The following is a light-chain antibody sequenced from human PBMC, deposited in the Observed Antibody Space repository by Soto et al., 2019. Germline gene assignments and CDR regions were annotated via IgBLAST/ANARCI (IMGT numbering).Light chain of an antibody. V-gene: IGKV1-39*01. J-gene: IGKJ3*01. CDR2: AAS. CDR1: QSISSY. CDR3: QQSYSTPFT. Sequence: DIQMTQSPSSLSASVGDRVTITCRASQSISSYLNWYQQKPGKAPNILIYAASSLQSGVPSRFSGSGSGTDLTLTISSLQPEDSATYYCQQSYSTPFTCGPGTKVDIK.